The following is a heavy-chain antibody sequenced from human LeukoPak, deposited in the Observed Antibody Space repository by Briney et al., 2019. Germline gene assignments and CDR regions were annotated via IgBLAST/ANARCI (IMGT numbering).Heavy chain of an antibody. J-gene: IGHJ6*03. V-gene: IGHV4-39*01. CDR2: MYYIVST. Sequence: PSETRSLTCTVSGGSISSSSYYWGWIRQPPGKGLEGIASMYYIVSTYDNPSLERPVTISVDTSKHQFSLKLSSVTAADTAVYYCARSSEGWQLGYYYYMDVWGKGTTVTISS. CDR3: ARSSEGWQLGYYYYMDV. CDR1: GGSISSSSYY. D-gene: IGHD4-23*01.